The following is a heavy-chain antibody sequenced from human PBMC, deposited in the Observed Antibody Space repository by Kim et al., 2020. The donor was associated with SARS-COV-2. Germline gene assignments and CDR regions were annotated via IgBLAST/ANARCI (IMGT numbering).Heavy chain of an antibody. D-gene: IGHD3-16*02. CDR3: AVIYYGMDV. CDR1: GGSFSGYY. V-gene: IGHV4-34*01. Sequence: SETLSLTCAVYGGSFSGYYWSWIRQPPGKGLEWIGEINHSGSTNYNPSLKSRVTISVDTSKNQFSLKLSSVTAADTAVYYCAVIYYGMDVWGQGTTVTVSS. CDR2: INHSGST. J-gene: IGHJ6*02.